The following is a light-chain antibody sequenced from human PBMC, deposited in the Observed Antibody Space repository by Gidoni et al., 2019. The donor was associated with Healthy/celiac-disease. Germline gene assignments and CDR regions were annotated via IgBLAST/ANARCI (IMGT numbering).Light chain of an antibody. Sequence: DIVMTQSPDSLAVSLGERATINCKSSQSVLYSSKNKNYLAWYQQKPGQPPKMLIYWSSTRESGVPDRFSGSGSGTDFTLTISSLQAEDVAVYYCQQYYSTPTFGPXTKVDIK. CDR2: WSS. CDR1: QSVLYSSKNKNY. J-gene: IGKJ3*01. V-gene: IGKV4-1*01. CDR3: QQYYSTPT.